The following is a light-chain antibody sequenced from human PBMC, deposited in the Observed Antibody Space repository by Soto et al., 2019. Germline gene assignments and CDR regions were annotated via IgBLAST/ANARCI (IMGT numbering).Light chain of an antibody. CDR3: QQYNNWPLT. CDR1: QSVSSN. J-gene: IGKJ4*01. CDR2: GAS. Sequence: IVMTQSPATLSVSPGERATLSFRASQSVSSNLPWYQQKPGQAPRLLIYGASTRATGIPARFSGSGSGTEFTLTISSLQSEDFAVYYCQQYNNWPLTFGGGTKVDI. V-gene: IGKV3-15*01.